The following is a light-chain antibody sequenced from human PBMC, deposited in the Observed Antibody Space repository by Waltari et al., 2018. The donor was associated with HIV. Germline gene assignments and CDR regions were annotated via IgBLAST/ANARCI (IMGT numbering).Light chain of an antibody. CDR1: SSAVGVYGY. CDR3: SSYTSTTTLEV. V-gene: IGLV2-14*03. J-gene: IGLJ2*01. Sequence: SALTHLASCSGPLGTPSTIPCPGPSSAVGVYGYVPWYQHHPGKAPKLMIFDVSNRPSGVSDRFSGSKSGNTASLTISGLQVEDEADYYCSSYTSTTTLEVFGGGTKLTVL. CDR2: DVS.